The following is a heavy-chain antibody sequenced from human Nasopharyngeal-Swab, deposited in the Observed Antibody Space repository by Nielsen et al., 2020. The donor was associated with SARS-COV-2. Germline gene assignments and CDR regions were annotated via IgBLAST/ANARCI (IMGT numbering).Heavy chain of an antibody. D-gene: IGHD5-24*01. CDR2: INHSGSA. J-gene: IGHJ5*02. Sequence: GSLRLSCAVYGGSFSGYYWSWIRQPPGKGLEWIGEINHSGSANYNPSLKSRVTISVDTSKNQFSLKLSSVTAADTAVYYCARGKLATTDRWGQGTLVTVSS. CDR1: GGSFSGYY. CDR3: ARGKLATTDR. V-gene: IGHV4-34*01.